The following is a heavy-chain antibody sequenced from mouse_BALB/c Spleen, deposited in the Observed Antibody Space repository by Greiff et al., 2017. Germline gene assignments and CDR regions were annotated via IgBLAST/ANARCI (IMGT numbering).Heavy chain of an antibody. CDR2: INSNGGST. CDR1: GFTFSSYG. J-gene: IGHJ2*01. D-gene: IGHD4-1*01. V-gene: IGHV5-6-3*01. CDR3: ARAGRLGHFDY. Sequence: EVQRVESGGGLVQPGGSLKLSCAASGFTFSSYGMSWVRQTPDKRLELVATINSNGGSTYYPDSVKGRFTISRDNAKNTLYLQMSSLKSEDTAMYYCARAGRLGHFDYWGQGTTLTVSS.